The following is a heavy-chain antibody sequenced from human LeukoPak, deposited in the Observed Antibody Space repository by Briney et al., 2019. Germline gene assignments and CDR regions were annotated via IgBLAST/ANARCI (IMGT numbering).Heavy chain of an antibody. CDR2: IYYSGST. D-gene: IGHD3-10*01. CDR3: ARGFSYYYGSGPNWFDP. V-gene: IGHV4-61*01. J-gene: IGHJ5*02. CDR1: GGSVRSGSYC. Sequence: SETLSLTCSVSGGSVRSGSYCWSWIRQPPGKGLEWIGSIYYSGSTNYNPSLKSRLIISVDTSKNQFSLRLSSVTAADTAVYSCARGFSYYYGSGPNWFDPWGQGTLVTVSS.